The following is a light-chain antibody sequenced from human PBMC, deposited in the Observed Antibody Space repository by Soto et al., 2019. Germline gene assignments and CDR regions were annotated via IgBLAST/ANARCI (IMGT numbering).Light chain of an antibody. V-gene: IGLV2-14*01. CDR1: SSDIASYKF. Sequence: QSVLTQPASVSGSPGQSITISCTGTSSDIASYKFVSWFQHHPGKAPKLLIYEVNNRHSGISNRFSGSKSGNTASLTISGLQPEDEANYFCSSATNTDTLVVFGGGTKVTVL. CDR3: SSATNTDTLVV. CDR2: EVN. J-gene: IGLJ2*01.